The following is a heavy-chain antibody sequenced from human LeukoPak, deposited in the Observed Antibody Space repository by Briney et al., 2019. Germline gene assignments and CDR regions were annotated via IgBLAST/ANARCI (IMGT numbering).Heavy chain of an antibody. V-gene: IGHV1-18*01. CDR2: ISAYNGNT. D-gene: IGHD3-10*01. J-gene: IGHJ4*02. CDR3: ARGEEYYYGSGSLSAFDY. CDR1: GYTFTSYD. Sequence: ASVKVSCKASGYTFTSYDINWVRQAPGQGLEWMGWISAYNGNTNYAQKLQGRVTMTTDTSTSTAYMELRSLRSDDTAVYYCARGEEYYYGSGSLSAFDYWGQGTLVTVSS.